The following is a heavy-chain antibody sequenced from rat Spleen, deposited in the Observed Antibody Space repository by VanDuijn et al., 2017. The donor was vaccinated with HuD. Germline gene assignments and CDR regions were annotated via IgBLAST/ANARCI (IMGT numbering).Heavy chain of an antibody. J-gene: IGHJ1*01. V-gene: IGHV5-25*01. CDR3: ARHGPGTWYFDF. CDR2: ITAGGGNT. D-gene: IGHD5-1*01. Sequence: EVQLVESGGGLVQPGRSMKLSCAASGFTFSNYDMAWVRQAPTKGLEWIASITAGGGNTYYPDSVKGRFTISRDTAKNTLYLQMNSLRSDDTATYYCARHGPGTWYFDFWGPGTMVTVSS. CDR1: GFTFSNYD.